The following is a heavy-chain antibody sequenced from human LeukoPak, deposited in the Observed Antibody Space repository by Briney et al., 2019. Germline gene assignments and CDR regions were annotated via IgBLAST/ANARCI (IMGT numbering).Heavy chain of an antibody. CDR3: ASYGGNRHFDY. J-gene: IGHJ4*02. CDR1: GGSISSYY. Sequence: PSETLSLTCTVSGGSISSYYWSWIRQPPGKGLEWIGYIYYSGSTNYNPSLKSRVTISVDTSKNQFSLKLSSVTAADTAVYYCASYGGNRHFDYWGQGTLVTVSS. D-gene: IGHD4-23*01. V-gene: IGHV4-59*08. CDR2: IYYSGST.